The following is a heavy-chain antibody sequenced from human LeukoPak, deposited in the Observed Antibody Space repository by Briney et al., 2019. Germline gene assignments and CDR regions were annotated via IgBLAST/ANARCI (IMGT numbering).Heavy chain of an antibody. CDR3: ARRSGSYYWGFDY. V-gene: IGHV4-61*05. J-gene: IGHJ4*02. CDR1: GGSINSSSSYY. CDR2: ISYSGSS. Sequence: SETLSLTCAVSGGSINSSSSYYWSWIRQPPGKGLEWIGYISYSGSSNYNSSLKSRVTISVDTSKNQFSLKLSSVTAADTAVYYCARRSGSYYWGFDYWGQGTLVTVSS. D-gene: IGHD1-26*01.